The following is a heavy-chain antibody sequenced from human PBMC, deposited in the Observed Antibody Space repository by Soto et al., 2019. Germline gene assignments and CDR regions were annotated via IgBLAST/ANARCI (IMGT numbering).Heavy chain of an antibody. J-gene: IGHJ5*02. CDR2: INPSGGST. V-gene: IGHV1-46*01. Sequence: GASVKVSCKASGYTFTSYYMHWVRQAPGQGLEWMGIINPSGGSTSYAQKFQGRVTMTRDTSTSTVYMELSSLRSEDTAVYYCAIDLECWLPPNNWFDPWGHRSRVSVSS. CDR1: GYTFTSYY. D-gene: IGHD3-9*01. CDR3: AIDLECWLPPNNWFDP.